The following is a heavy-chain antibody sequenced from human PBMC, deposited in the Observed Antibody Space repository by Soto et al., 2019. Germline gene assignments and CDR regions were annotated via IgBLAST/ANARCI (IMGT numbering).Heavy chain of an antibody. CDR1: GFSFTTTGVR. D-gene: IGHD2-2*01. CDR3: VLSCVSTACRIRWLDP. CDR2: IYWDDDK. V-gene: IGHV2-5*02. Sequence: QITFKESGPTLVKPTQTLTLTCSFSGFSFTTTGVRVTWIRQPPGKALEWLADIYWDDDKRYSPTLKTRLTITKDTAKNQVVLTLTNVDPVDTATYYCVLSCVSTACRIRWLDPWGQGTLVTVSS. J-gene: IGHJ5*02.